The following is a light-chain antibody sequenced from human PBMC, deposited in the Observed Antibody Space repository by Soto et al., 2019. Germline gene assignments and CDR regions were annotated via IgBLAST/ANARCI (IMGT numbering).Light chain of an antibody. Sequence: EIVLTQSPGTLSLYPGERATLSCRASQSVSYNYLAWYQQKPGQAPRLLIFAASSRATGIPDRFSGSGSGTDFTLTNSRLEPEDFAMYYCQQYGSSPRTFGQGTKVEIK. J-gene: IGKJ1*01. CDR1: QSVSYNY. CDR2: AAS. V-gene: IGKV3-20*01. CDR3: QQYGSSPRT.